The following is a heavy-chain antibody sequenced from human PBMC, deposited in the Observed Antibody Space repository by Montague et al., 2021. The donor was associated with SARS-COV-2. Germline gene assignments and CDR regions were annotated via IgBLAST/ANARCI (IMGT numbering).Heavy chain of an antibody. CDR3: ASHCGGGRCYFGMDV. CDR1: GVSFSSY. V-gene: IGHV4-34*01. CDR2: ISHGGGT. J-gene: IGHJ6*02. D-gene: IGHD2-15*01. Sequence: SETLSLTCDVYGVSFSSYWSWIRQPPWRGLEWVGQISHGGGTNYXPSXKSRVTISVDTSKNQVSLKLSSVTAADTAVYYCASHCGGGRCYFGMDVWGQGTTVTVSS.